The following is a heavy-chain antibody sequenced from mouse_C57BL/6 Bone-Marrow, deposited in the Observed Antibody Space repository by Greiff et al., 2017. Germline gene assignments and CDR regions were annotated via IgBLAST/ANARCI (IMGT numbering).Heavy chain of an antibody. V-gene: IGHV2-9-1*01. CDR1: GFSLTSYA. CDR2: IWTGGGT. Sequence: VQRVESGPGLVAPSQSLSITCTVSGFSLTSYAISWVRQPPGKGLEWLGVIWTGGGTNYNSALKSRLSISKDNSKSQVFLKMNSLQTDDTARYYGARRNYYGSREGYFDVWGTGTTVTVSS. D-gene: IGHD1-1*01. CDR3: ARRNYYGSREGYFDV. J-gene: IGHJ1*03.